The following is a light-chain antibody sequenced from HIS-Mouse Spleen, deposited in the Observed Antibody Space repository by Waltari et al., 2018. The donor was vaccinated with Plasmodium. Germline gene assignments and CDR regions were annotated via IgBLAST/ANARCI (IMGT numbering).Light chain of an antibody. CDR2: EGS. J-gene: IGLJ3*02. V-gene: IGLV2-23*03. Sequence: QSALTQPASVSGSPGQSITISCPGTSSDVGSYTLVSWYQQHPGKAPKLMIYEGSKRPSGVSNRFSGSKSGNTASLTISGLQAEDEADYYCCSYAGSSTFVFGGGTKLTVL. CDR1: SSDVGSYTL. CDR3: CSYAGSSTFV.